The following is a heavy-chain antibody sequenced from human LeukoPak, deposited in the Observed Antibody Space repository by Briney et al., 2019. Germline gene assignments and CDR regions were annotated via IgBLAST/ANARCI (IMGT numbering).Heavy chain of an antibody. V-gene: IGHV3-30*04. Sequence: PGGSLRLSRAASGFTFSSYAMHWVRQAPGKGLEWVAVISYDGSNKYYADSVKGRFTISRDNSKNTLYLQMNSLRAEDTAVYYCARDQGYYDSSGSPDYWGQGTLVTVSS. CDR3: ARDQGYYDSSGSPDY. CDR2: ISYDGSNK. CDR1: GFTFSSYA. D-gene: IGHD3-22*01. J-gene: IGHJ4*02.